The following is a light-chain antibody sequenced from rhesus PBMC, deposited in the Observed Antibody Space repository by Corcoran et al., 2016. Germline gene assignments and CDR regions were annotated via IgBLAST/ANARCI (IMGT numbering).Light chain of an antibody. CDR1: QGISSW. CDR3: QQYSSRPFT. CDR2: KAS. V-gene: IGKV1-22*01. Sequence: DIQMTQSPSSLSASVGDTVTITCRASQGISSWLAWYQQKPGKAPKLLIYKASSLQSGVQSRFSGSGSGTDFTLTISSLQSEDFATYYCQQYSSRPFTFGPGTKLDIK. J-gene: IGKJ3*01.